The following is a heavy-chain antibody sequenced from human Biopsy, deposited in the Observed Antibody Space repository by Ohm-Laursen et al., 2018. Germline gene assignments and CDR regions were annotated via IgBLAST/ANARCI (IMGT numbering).Heavy chain of an antibody. J-gene: IGHJ6*02. Sequence: TLSLTCTVSGGSISSDYWSWIRQTPGKGLEWIGYIYYSGSTNYNPSLKGRVTISVDTSKNQFSLRLNSVTAADTAVYYCARATNSTGWPYYYFYGMDVWGQGTTVTVSS. CDR3: ARATNSTGWPYYYFYGMDV. V-gene: IGHV4-59*01. D-gene: IGHD2/OR15-2a*01. CDR2: IYYSGST. CDR1: GGSISSDY.